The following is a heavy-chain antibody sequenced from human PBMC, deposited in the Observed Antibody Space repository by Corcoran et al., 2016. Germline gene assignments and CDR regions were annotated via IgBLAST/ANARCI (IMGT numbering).Heavy chain of an antibody. CDR2: INPSGGST. D-gene: IGHD2-2*01. V-gene: IGHV1-46*01. J-gene: IGHJ4*02. Sequence: QVQLVQSGAEVKKPGASVKVSCKASGYTFTSYYMHWVRQAPGQGLEWMGIINPSGGSTSYAQKFQGRVTMTRDTSTSTVYMELSSLRSEDTAGDCVARRRTRQYYFAYCGQGTLVTVSS. CDR3: ARRRTRQYYFAY. CDR1: GYTFTSYY.